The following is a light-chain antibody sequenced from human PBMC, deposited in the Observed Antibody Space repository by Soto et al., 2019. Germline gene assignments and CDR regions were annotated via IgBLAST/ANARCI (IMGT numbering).Light chain of an antibody. Sequence: DIQMTQSPSTLSASVGDRVTITCRASQSINNWLVWYQQKPGKAPKVLIYKASSLESGVPSRFSGSGSGTEFTLTISSLHPDAFATYYCQQYNTYWSFGQGTKVEIK. CDR2: KAS. CDR3: QQYNTYWS. J-gene: IGKJ1*01. CDR1: QSINNW. V-gene: IGKV1-5*03.